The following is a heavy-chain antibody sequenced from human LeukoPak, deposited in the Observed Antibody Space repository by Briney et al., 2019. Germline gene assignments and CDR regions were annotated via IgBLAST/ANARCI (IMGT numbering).Heavy chain of an antibody. CDR2: IYYSGST. CDR3: AREQWLVGEIL. Sequence: SETLSLTCTVSGGSISSSSYYWGWIRQPPGKGLEWIGSIYYSGSTYYNPSLKSRVTISVDTSKNQFSLKLSSVTAADTAVYYCAREQWLVGEILWGQGTLVTVSS. J-gene: IGHJ4*02. V-gene: IGHV4-39*02. CDR1: GGSISSSSYY. D-gene: IGHD6-19*01.